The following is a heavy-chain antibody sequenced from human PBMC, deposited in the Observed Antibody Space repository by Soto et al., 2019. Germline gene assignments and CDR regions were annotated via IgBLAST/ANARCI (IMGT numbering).Heavy chain of an antibody. D-gene: IGHD1-20*01. V-gene: IGHV3-72*01. CDR1: GLTFSDHY. J-gene: IGHJ4*02. CDR2: IRDKVHSYTT. Sequence: EVQLVESGGGLVQPGGSLRLSCAVSGLTFSDHYMGWVRQAPGKGLDWVGRIRDKVHSYTTQYAASVKGRFTISRDDSRNSLYLQMNSMKMEDTAVFYCVSLWSVTGSKDYWGRGTLVTVSS. CDR3: VSLWSVTGSKDY.